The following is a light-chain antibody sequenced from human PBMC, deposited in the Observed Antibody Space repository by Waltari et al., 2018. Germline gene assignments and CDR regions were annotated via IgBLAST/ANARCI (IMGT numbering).Light chain of an antibody. CDR2: VAS. CDR3: QQYNEWPYT. Sequence: ETIMTQSPAILSVSPGETATLSCRASKSIGNNLAWYQQTPGQDPRLLIYVASSRGTGIPARFFGAVSGTDFTLTISSLQSEDFAVYYCQQYNEWPYTFGQGTKVDLK. J-gene: IGKJ2*01. V-gene: IGKV3-15*01. CDR1: KSIGNN.